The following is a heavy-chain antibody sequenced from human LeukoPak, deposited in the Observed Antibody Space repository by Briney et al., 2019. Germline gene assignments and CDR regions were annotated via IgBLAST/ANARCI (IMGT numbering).Heavy chain of an antibody. CDR2: ISRHGRTI. V-gene: IGHV3-11*04. D-gene: IGHD3-22*01. Sequence: GVSQRLPCAASGFTFNDCYMRWVTQAPGKGLEGVSYISRHGRTIYYTATVKGGFHISRDNAKNSLYLQMNSLRAEDTAVYYCARDPLITYYYDSSGNHADWFDPWGQGTLVTVSS. CDR1: GFTFNDCY. J-gene: IGHJ5*02. CDR3: ARDPLITYYYDSSGNHADWFDP.